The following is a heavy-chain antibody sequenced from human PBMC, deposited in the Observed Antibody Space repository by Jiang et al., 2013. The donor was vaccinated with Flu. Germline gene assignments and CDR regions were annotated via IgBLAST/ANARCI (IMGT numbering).Heavy chain of an antibody. D-gene: IGHD6-19*01. J-gene: IGHJ4*02. Sequence: EWMGIIYPGDSDTRYSPSFQGQVTISADKSISTAYLQWSSLKASDTAMYYCARRAAVAGQFDYWGQGTLVTVSS. V-gene: IGHV5-51*01. CDR2: IYPGDSDT. CDR3: ARRAAVAGQFDY.